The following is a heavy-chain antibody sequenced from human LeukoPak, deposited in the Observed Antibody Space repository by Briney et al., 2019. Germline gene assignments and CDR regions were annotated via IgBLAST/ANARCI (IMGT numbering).Heavy chain of an antibody. V-gene: IGHV4-31*03. CDR3: ARYYYDSSGYYYSHFDY. Sequence: SETLSLTCTVSGGSISSGGYYWGWIRQHPGKGLEWFVYMYYSGSTYYNPSLKSRVTISVDTSKNQFSLKLSSVTAADTAVYYCARYYYDSSGYYYSHFDYWGQGTLVTVSS. D-gene: IGHD3-22*01. CDR1: GGSISSGGYY. J-gene: IGHJ4*02. CDR2: MYYSGST.